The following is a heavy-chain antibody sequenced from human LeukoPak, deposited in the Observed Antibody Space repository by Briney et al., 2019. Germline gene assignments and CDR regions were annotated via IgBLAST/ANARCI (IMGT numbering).Heavy chain of an antibody. Sequence: GGSLRLSCAASGFTFSSYAMSWVRQAPGRGLEWVSAISGSGGSTYYADSVKGRFTISRDNSKNTLYLQMNSLRAEDTAVYYCAKDLRGYYGSGSYYFNWSDPWGQGTLVTVSS. CDR3: AKDLRGYYGSGSYYFNWSDP. V-gene: IGHV3-23*01. D-gene: IGHD3-10*01. J-gene: IGHJ5*02. CDR1: GFTFSSYA. CDR2: ISGSGGST.